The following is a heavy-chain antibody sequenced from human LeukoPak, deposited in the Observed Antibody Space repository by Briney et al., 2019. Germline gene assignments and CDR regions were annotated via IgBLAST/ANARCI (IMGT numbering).Heavy chain of an antibody. V-gene: IGHV4-59*01. J-gene: IGHJ3*02. CDR3: ARARYVNSYYAFDI. D-gene: IGHD1-26*01. CDR1: GGSISSYY. CDR2: LSKSGNT. Sequence: PSETLSLTCTVSGGSISSYYWSWIRLPPGKGLEWIGYLSKSGNTNYSPSLKSRVTIFGDTSKNQFFLKLSSVAAADTAVYYCARARYVNSYYAFDIWGQGTLVIVS.